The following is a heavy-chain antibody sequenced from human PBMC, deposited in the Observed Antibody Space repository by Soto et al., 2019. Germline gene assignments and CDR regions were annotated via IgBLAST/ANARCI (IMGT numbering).Heavy chain of an antibody. Sequence: QVQLQESGPGLVKPSETLSLTCTVSGGSISRYYWNWIRQPPGKGLEWIGYIYYSGSTNYNPSLKSRVTLSVDTSKNQFSLKRSSVTAADTAVYYCARDPGSGSYYGWFDPWGQGTLVTVSS. CDR3: ARDPGSGSYYGWFDP. CDR1: GGSISRYY. D-gene: IGHD3-10*01. J-gene: IGHJ5*02. V-gene: IGHV4-59*01. CDR2: IYYSGST.